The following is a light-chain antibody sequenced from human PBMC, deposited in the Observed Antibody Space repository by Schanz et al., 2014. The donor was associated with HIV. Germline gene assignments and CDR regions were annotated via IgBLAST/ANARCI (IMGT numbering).Light chain of an antibody. CDR1: QSVSSNF. CDR3: QQYGTSLIT. J-gene: IGKJ5*01. V-gene: IGKV3-20*01. CDR2: GAS. Sequence: EIVLTQSPGTLSLSLGERATLSCRASQSVSSNFLAWYQQKPNQAPRLLIYGASNRATGVPDRFSGSGSGTDFTLTISRLEPEDFAVYYCQQYGTSLITFGQGTRLEI.